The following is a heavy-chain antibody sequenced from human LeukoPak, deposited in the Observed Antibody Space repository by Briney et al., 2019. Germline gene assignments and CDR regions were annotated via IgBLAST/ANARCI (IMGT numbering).Heavy chain of an antibody. CDR3: ARGEQQLPYDAFDI. CDR2: ISSSSSYI. D-gene: IGHD6-13*01. V-gene: IGHV3-21*01. Sequence: GGSLRLSCAASGFTFSSYAMSWVRQAPGKGLEWVSSISSSSSYIYYADSVKGRFTISRDNAKNSLYLQTNSLRAEDTAVYYCARGEQQLPYDAFDIWGQGTMVTVSS. CDR1: GFTFSSYA. J-gene: IGHJ3*02.